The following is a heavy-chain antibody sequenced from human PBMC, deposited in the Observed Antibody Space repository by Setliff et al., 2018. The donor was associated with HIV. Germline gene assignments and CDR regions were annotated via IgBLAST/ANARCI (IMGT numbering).Heavy chain of an antibody. J-gene: IGHJ4*02. CDR3: VIGSAARPFDY. D-gene: IGHD6-6*01. V-gene: IGHV1-69*06. Sequence: SVKVSCKASGYTFSYAMHWVRQAPGQRLEWMRGIIPIFGTANYAQKFQGRVTMTEDTSTDTAHMELRSLRSEDTAVYYCVIGSAARPFDYWGQGTLVTVSS. CDR1: GYTFSYA. CDR2: IIPIFGTA.